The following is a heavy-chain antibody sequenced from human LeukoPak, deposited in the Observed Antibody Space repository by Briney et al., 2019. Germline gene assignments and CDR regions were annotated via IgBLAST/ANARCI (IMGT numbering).Heavy chain of an antibody. CDR1: VYTFTGYY. V-gene: IGHV1-2*02. D-gene: IGHD6-19*01. Sequence: ASVKVSCKVSVYTFTGYYMPWVPQAPGQQLEWMGWMNPTSAGTNYAQKCHGRVTMTRDKSISTAYMELSRLRSDDTAVYYCARELGRAVAGTTLDAFDIWGQGTMVTVSS. J-gene: IGHJ3*02. CDR3: ARELGRAVAGTTLDAFDI. CDR2: MNPTSAGT.